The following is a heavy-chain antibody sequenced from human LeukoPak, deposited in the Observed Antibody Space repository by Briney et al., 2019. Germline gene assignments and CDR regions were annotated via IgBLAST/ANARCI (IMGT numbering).Heavy chain of an antibody. CDR1: GYTFTSYY. V-gene: IGHV1-46*01. D-gene: IGHD3-3*01. CDR3: ARGQSGYDFWSGYPDFDY. Sequence: ASVKVSCKASGYTFTSYYMHWVRQAPGQGLEWMGIINPSGGSTSYAQKFQGRVTMTRDTSTSTVYMELSSLRSEDTAVYYCARGQSGYDFWSGYPDFDYWGQGTLVTVSS. CDR2: INPSGGST. J-gene: IGHJ4*02.